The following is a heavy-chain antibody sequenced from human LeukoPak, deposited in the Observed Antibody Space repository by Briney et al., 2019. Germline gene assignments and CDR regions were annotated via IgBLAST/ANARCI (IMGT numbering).Heavy chain of an antibody. D-gene: IGHD6-6*01. Sequence: SETLSLTCAVSGYSFSSGYYWGWTRQPPGKGLEWIGSIYHSVSTYYNPSLKSRVPLQVDTSKNQFSLKLSSVTAADTAVYYCARRSSSSAGYYYYYYYMDVWGKGTTVTVSS. V-gene: IGHV4-38-2*01. CDR3: ARRSSSSAGYYYYYYYMDV. CDR1: GYSFSSGYY. CDR2: IYHSVST. J-gene: IGHJ6*03.